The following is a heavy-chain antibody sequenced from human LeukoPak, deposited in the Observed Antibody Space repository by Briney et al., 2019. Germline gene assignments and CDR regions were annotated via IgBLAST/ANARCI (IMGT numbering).Heavy chain of an antibody. CDR2: IIPIFGTA. Sequence: ASVKVSCKASGGTFSSYAISWVRQAPGQGLEWMGGIIPIFGTADYAQKFQGRVTITADESTSTAYMELSSLRSEDTAVYYCASRTAITIFEYFQHWGQGTLVTVSS. V-gene: IGHV1-69*13. J-gene: IGHJ1*01. CDR1: GGTFSSYA. D-gene: IGHD3-3*01. CDR3: ASRTAITIFEYFQH.